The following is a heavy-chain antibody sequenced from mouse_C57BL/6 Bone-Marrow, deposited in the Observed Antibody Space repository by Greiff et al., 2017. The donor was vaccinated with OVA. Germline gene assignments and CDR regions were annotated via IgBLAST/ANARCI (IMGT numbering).Heavy chain of an antibody. CDR2: IDPEDGET. V-gene: IGHV14-2*01. CDR1: GFNIKDYY. J-gene: IGHJ3*01. D-gene: IGHD3-1*01. Sequence: VQLQQSGAELVKPGASVKLSCTASGFNIKDYYMHWVKQRTEQGLEWIGRIDPEDGETKYATKFQGKATITADTSSNTAYLQLSSLTSEDTAVYYCARHSGGWFAYWGQGTLVTVSA. CDR3: ARHSGGWFAY.